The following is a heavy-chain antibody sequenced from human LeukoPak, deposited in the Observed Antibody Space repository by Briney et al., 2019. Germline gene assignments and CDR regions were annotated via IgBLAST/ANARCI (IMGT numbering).Heavy chain of an antibody. V-gene: IGHV3-11*01. CDR3: ARGRDYSDY. Sequence: PGGSLRLSCAATGFAFSRYYMSWIRQAPGKGLEWVSYISGTGSTIYYADSVKGRFTISRDNAQNSLYLQMNSLRAEDTAVYFCARGRDYSDYWGQGTLVTVS. CDR1: GFAFSRYY. CDR2: ISGTGSTI. J-gene: IGHJ4*02.